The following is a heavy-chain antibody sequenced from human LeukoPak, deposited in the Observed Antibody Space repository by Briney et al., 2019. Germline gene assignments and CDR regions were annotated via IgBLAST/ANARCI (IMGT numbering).Heavy chain of an antibody. J-gene: IGHJ4*02. CDR1: GGSISSYY. CDR2: IYYSGST. CDR3: ARDSSFVAGTYFDY. D-gene: IGHD6-19*01. Sequence: SETLSLTCTVSGGSISSYYWSWIRQSPGKGLEWIGYIYYSGSTNYNPSLKSRVTISVDTSKNQFSLKLSSVTAADTAVYYCARDSSFVAGTYFDYWGQGTLVTVSS. V-gene: IGHV4-59*01.